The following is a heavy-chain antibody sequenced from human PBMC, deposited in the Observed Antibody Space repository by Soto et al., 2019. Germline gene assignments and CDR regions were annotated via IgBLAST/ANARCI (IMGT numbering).Heavy chain of an antibody. CDR2: IVPSIGTV. Sequence: QMQLVQSGAEVKKPGSSVKVSCKASGGTLTNFINYPINWVRQAPGQGLEWMGGIVPSIGTVNYARQFQGRVTITADDPTGTAYMALSRIIAEDTALSYCARRETVGFLRYFDHWGQGSMVTVSA. J-gene: IGHJ4*02. CDR1: GGTLTNFINYP. CDR3: ARRETVGFLRYFDH. V-gene: IGHV1-69*01. D-gene: IGHD3-16*01.